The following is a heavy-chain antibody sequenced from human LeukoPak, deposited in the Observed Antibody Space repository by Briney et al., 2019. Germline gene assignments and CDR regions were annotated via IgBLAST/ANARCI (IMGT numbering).Heavy chain of an antibody. J-gene: IGHJ4*02. D-gene: IGHD2-2*01. V-gene: IGHV4-61*02. CDR2: IYTNGST. Sequence: PSETLSLTCTVSGGSISSGSYYWSWIRQPAGKGLEWIGRIYTNGSTNYNPSLKSRVTISVDTSKNQFSLKLSSVTAADTAVYYCARGYCSSTSCYWRYWGQGTLVTVSS. CDR1: GGSISSGSYY. CDR3: ARGYCSSTSCYWRY.